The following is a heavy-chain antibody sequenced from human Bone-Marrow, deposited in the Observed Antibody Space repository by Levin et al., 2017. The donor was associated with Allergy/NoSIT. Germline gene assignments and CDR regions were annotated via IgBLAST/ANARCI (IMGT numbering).Heavy chain of an antibody. D-gene: IGHD1-1*01. CDR2: VNPIGTHK. Sequence: GESLKISCAASGFTFMNYGMSWVRHSPGKGLEWVSGVNPIGTHKYYADSVKGRFAISRDNSKNTLYLQMNSLRADDTAIYFCARDSNWPRDRFDPWGQGTLVTVSS. V-gene: IGHV3-23*01. CDR1: GFTFMNYG. J-gene: IGHJ5*02. CDR3: ARDSNWPRDRFDP.